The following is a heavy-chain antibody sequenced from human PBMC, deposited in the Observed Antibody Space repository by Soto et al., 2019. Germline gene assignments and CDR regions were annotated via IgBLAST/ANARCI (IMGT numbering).Heavy chain of an antibody. Sequence: SVPLRVTCTVSGGSSSSYYWSWIRQPPGKGLEWIGYIYYSGSTNYNPSLKSRVTISVDTSKNQFSLKLSSVTAADTAVYYCARQARTPYYGSGAYDYWGQGTLVTVSS. CDR1: GGSSSSYY. J-gene: IGHJ4*02. CDR3: ARQARTPYYGSGAYDY. V-gene: IGHV4-59*08. D-gene: IGHD3-10*01. CDR2: IYYSGST.